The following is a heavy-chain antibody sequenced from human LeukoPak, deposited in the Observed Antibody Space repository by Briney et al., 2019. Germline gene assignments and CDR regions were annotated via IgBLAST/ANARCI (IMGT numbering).Heavy chain of an antibody. CDR1: GYTLTELS. D-gene: IGHD3-22*01. Sequence: ASVKVSCKVSGYTLTELSMHWVRQAPGKGLEWMGGFDPEDGETIYAQKFQGRVTMTEDTSTDTAYMELSSLRSEDTAVYYCARSDTSGYHNTPIDYWGQGTLVTVSS. J-gene: IGHJ4*02. CDR2: FDPEDGET. CDR3: ARSDTSGYHNTPIDY. V-gene: IGHV1-24*01.